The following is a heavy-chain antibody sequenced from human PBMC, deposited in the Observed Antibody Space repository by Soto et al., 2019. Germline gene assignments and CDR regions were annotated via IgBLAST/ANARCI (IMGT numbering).Heavy chain of an antibody. CDR1: GGSISSSSYY. V-gene: IGHV4-39*01. J-gene: IGHJ6*02. CDR3: ARHRAMGGSSWYYYYGMDV. Sequence: LSLTCTVPGGSISSSSYYWGWIRQPPGKGLEWIGSIYYSGSTYYNPSLKSRVTISVDTSKNQFSLKLSSVTAADTAVYYCARHRAMGGSSWYYYYGMDVWGQGTTVTVSS. D-gene: IGHD6-13*01. CDR2: IYYSGST.